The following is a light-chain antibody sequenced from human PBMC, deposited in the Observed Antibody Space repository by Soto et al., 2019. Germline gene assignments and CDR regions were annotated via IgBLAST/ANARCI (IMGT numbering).Light chain of an antibody. Sequence: DIQMTQSPSSLSASVGDRVTITCRASQTFSNFLNWYQQKPGKAPKLLVHCASSLQSGVPSRFSGSGSGTDFTLTITSLQPADSATYYCQQSYSTPYTLGHGTKLQIK. CDR3: QQSYSTPYT. J-gene: IGKJ2*01. V-gene: IGKV1-39*01. CDR2: CAS. CDR1: QTFSNF.